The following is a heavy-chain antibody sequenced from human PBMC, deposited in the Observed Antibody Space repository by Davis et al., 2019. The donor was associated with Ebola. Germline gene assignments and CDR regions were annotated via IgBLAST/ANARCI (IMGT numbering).Heavy chain of an antibody. D-gene: IGHD2-15*01. CDR3: ARGGVVVAALFYY. V-gene: IGHV3-11*01. CDR1: GFTFSDYY. CDR2: ISSSDSTI. Sequence: GESLKISCAASGFTFSDYYMSWIRQAPGKGLELVSYISSSDSTIYYADAVKGRFTISRDNAESSLFLQMNSLRAEDTAVYYCARGGVVVAALFYYWGQGTLVTVSS. J-gene: IGHJ4*02.